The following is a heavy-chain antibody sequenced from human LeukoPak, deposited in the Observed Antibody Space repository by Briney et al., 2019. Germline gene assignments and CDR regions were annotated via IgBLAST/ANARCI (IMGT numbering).Heavy chain of an antibody. Sequence: PSETLSLTCTVSGYSISSGYYWGWIRQPPGKGLEWIGSIYYSGSTYYNPSLKSRVTISVDTSKNQFSLKLSSVTAADTAVYYCARVKNRDFDYWGQGTLVTVSS. CDR1: GYSISSGYY. V-gene: IGHV4-38-2*02. CDR3: ARVKNRDFDY. CDR2: IYYSGST. J-gene: IGHJ4*02.